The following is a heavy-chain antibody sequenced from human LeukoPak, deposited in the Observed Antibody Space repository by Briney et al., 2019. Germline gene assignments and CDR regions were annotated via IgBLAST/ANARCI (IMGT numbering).Heavy chain of an antibody. J-gene: IGHJ4*02. V-gene: IGHV1-2*02. CDR3: ARGSSISGTTVPSDY. CDR1: GYSFTDYY. Sequence: GASVKVSCKASGYSFTDYYMHGVRQAPGQGLEWMAWINPRSGGTKYGQNFQGRVTMTRDTSISAGYMELNSLTSDDTAVYFCARGSSISGTTVPSDYWGQGTLVTVSS. CDR2: INPRSGGT. D-gene: IGHD1-7*01.